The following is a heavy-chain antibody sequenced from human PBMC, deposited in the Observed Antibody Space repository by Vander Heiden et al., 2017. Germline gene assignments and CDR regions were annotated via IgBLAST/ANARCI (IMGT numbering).Heavy chain of an antibody. J-gene: IGHJ3*02. CDR1: GVSFSTYA. D-gene: IGHD3-22*01. CDR2: IIPTLVTA. V-gene: IGHV1-69*06. Sequence: QMPLVQSGPEVKKPGSSVKVASMASGVSFSTYAVSWVRQAPGLGFEWLGGIIPTLVTATYARKFQGRVTITADRSTNTAYMELNSLRSDDTAVYYCAHYYDSSGPWAFDIWGQGTMITVSS. CDR3: AHYYDSSGPWAFDI.